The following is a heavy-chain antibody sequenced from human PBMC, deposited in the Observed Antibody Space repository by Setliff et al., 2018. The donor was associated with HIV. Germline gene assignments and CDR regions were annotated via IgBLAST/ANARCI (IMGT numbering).Heavy chain of an antibody. D-gene: IGHD3-22*01. Sequence: ASVKVSCKASGYTFTSYYLHWVRQAPGQGLEWMGMINPSGGSASYAQKFQGRVTMSRDTSTSTDYMELSSLRSEDTAVYYCARDYFDSSAYHYGFGAFDIWGQGTMVTVS. CDR3: ARDYFDSSAYHYGFGAFDI. CDR1: GYTFTSYY. V-gene: IGHV1-46*01. J-gene: IGHJ3*02. CDR2: INPSGGSA.